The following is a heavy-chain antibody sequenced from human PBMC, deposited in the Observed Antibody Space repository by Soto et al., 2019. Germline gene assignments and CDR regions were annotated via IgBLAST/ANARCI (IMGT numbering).Heavy chain of an antibody. CDR2: ISAYNGNT. V-gene: IGHV1-18*04. CDR3: ARDLYSYGYYAMDV. Sequence: QVHLVQSGAEVKKPGASVKVSCKTSGYTFTTYGISWVRQAPGQGLEWMGWISAYNGNTNYAQKLQGRVTMTTDTSTSTAYMELRSLRSDDTAVXYCARDLYSYGYYAMDVWGQGTTVTVSS. CDR1: GYTFTTYG. D-gene: IGHD5-18*01. J-gene: IGHJ6*02.